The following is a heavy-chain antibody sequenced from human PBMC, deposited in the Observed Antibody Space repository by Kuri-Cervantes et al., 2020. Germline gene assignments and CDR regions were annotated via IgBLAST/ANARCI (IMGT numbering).Heavy chain of an antibody. D-gene: IGHD3-10*01. CDR1: GFTFDDYA. V-gene: IGHV3-9*01. CDR2: ISWNSGSI. Sequence: GGSLRLSCAASGFTFDDYAMHWVRQAPGKGLEWVSGISWNSGSIGYADSVKGRFTISRDNAKNSLYLQMNSLRAEDTALYYCARIRPRSGNYENDAFDIWGQGTMVTVSS. CDR3: ARIRPRSGNYENDAFDI. J-gene: IGHJ3*02.